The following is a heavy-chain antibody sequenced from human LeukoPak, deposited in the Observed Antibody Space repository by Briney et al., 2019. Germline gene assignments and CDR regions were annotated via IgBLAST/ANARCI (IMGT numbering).Heavy chain of an antibody. J-gene: IGHJ4*02. D-gene: IGHD3-22*01. Sequence: GGSLRLSCAASRFTFSNAWMSWVRQAPGKGLEWVGRIKTKTDGGTTDYAAPVIGRFTISRDDSKNTLYLQMSSLKTEDTAVYYCSTDSSEAGHSWGQGTLVTVPS. CDR2: IKTKTDGGTT. CDR3: STDSSEAGHS. V-gene: IGHV3-15*01. CDR1: RFTFSNAW.